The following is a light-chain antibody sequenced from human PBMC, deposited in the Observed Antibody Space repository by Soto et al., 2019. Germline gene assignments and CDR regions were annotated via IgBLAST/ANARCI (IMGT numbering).Light chain of an antibody. CDR3: CAYAGSGTVV. Sequence: SALTQPASVSGSPDQSITLSCPGTSNDVGRYDLVSWYQQHPGKAPKVMIYAATKRPSGVSNRFSGSKSGNTASLTISGLQAEDEADYYCCAYAGSGTVVFGGGTKLTVL. J-gene: IGLJ3*02. CDR2: AAT. CDR1: SNDVGRYDL. V-gene: IGLV2-23*01.